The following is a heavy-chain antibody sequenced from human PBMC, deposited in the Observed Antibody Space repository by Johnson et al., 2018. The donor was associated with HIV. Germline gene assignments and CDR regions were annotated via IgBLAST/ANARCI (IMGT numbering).Heavy chain of an antibody. CDR1: GFTFNSYG. J-gene: IGHJ3*02. Sequence: QMQLVESGGGVVQPGRSLRLSCAASGFTFNSYGMHWVRQAPGKGLEWVAVIWYDGSNKYYADSVKGRFTISRDNSKNTLYLQMNSLRAEDTAVYYCTTGVDTAMYAFDIWGQGTMVTVSS. CDR3: TTGVDTAMYAFDI. CDR2: IWYDGSNK. D-gene: IGHD5-18*01. V-gene: IGHV3-33*01.